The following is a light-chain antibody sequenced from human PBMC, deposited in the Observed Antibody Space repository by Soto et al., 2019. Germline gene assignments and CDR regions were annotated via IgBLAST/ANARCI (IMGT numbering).Light chain of an antibody. J-gene: IGKJ1*01. Sequence: EGVLTQTPGTLSLSPGGRASLSCRANKSVGTYLAWYQQRSGQAPRLLIYGASSRASGIPDRFSGSGSGTDFTLTISRMEPEDFAVYCCQQYGSSPRTFGQGTKVDIK. CDR1: KSVGTY. V-gene: IGKV3-20*01. CDR2: GAS. CDR3: QQYGSSPRT.